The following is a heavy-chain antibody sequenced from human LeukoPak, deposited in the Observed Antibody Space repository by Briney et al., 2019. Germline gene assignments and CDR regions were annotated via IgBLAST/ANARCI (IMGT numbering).Heavy chain of an antibody. J-gene: IGHJ4*01. CDR3: AKGIYSSGWSYFDY. CDR1: GFTFSNSA. Sequence: GGSLRLSCAVSGFTFSNSAMSCVRHSPGKGLEWVSNLSGRGITTYYADSVKGRFTISRDNSTNTLYLQMNTLRAEDSALYYCAKGIYSSGWSYFDYWGHGTLVTVSS. CDR2: LSGRGITT. V-gene: IGHV3-23*01. D-gene: IGHD6-19*01.